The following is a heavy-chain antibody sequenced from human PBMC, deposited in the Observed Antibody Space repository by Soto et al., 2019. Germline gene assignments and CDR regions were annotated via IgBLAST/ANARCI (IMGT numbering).Heavy chain of an antibody. CDR1: GFPFSSYA. J-gene: IGHJ6*02. V-gene: IGHV3-23*01. CDR3: AKVAVAGIVYYYYGMDV. D-gene: IGHD6-19*01. CDR2: ISGSGGST. Sequence: GGSLRLSCAASGFPFSSYAMSWVRQAPGRGLEWVSAISGSGGSTYYADSVKGRFTISRDNSKNTLYLQMNSLRAEDTAVYYCAKVAVAGIVYYYYGMDVWGQGTTVTVSS.